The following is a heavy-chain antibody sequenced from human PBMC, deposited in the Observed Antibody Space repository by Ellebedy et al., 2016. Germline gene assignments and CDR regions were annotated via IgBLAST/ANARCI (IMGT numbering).Heavy chain of an antibody. CDR2: IKQDGSES. CDR1: GFTFSSYW. Sequence: GGSLRLSXAASGFTFSSYWMSWVRQAPGKGLEWVAHIKQDGSESHYVDSVKGRFTTSRDNAKNSLYLQMSSLRVEDTGVYYCAKPDPAAGSVVFDYWGQGTLVTVSS. D-gene: IGHD6-13*01. J-gene: IGHJ4*02. CDR3: AKPDPAAGSVVFDY. V-gene: IGHV3-7*01.